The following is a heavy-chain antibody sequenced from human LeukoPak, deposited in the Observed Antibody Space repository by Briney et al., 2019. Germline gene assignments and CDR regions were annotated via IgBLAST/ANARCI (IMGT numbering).Heavy chain of an antibody. CDR3: ARSVAGSYYYGMDV. J-gene: IGHJ6*04. Sequence: GGSLRLSCAASGFTFSSYSMNWVRQAPGKGPEWVSSISSSSSYIYYADSVKGRFTISRDNAKNSLYLQMNSLRAEDTAVYYCARSVAGSYYYGMDVWGKGTTVTVSS. D-gene: IGHD6-19*01. CDR2: ISSSSSYI. CDR1: GFTFSSYS. V-gene: IGHV3-21*01.